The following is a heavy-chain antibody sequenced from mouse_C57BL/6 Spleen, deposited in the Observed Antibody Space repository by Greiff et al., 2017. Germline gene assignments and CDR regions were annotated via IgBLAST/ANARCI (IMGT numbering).Heavy chain of an antibody. CDR2: IWGGGST. V-gene: IGHV2-3*01. CDR3: AIYGNDVGY. Sequence: QVQLQQSGPGLVAPSQSLSITCTVSGFSLTSYGVSWVRQPPGQGLEWLGVIWGGGSTNYHSALISRLSISKDNSKGQVVLKLIRLQTDDTATYYSAIYGNDVGYWGQGTTLTVSS. D-gene: IGHD2-2*01. CDR1: GFSLTSYG. J-gene: IGHJ2*01.